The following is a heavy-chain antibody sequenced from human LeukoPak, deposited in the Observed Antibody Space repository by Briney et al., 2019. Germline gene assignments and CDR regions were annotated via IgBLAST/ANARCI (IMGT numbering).Heavy chain of an antibody. CDR1: GYTFTSYD. J-gene: IGHJ6*02. CDR3: ARTISSIWYNGLIDYGMDV. D-gene: IGHD6-13*01. Sequence: ASVKVSCKASGYTFTSYDINWVRQATGQGLEWMGWMNPNSGNTGYAQKFQGRVTMTRNASISTAYMELSSLRSEDTAVYYCARTISSIWYNGLIDYGMDVWVQGTTVTVSS. V-gene: IGHV1-8*01. CDR2: MNPNSGNT.